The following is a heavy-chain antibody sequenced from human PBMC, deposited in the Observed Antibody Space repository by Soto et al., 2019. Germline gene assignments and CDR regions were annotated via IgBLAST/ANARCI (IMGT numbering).Heavy chain of an antibody. CDR2: IYYSGST. Sequence: PSETQCLTCTVAGGSSSSSGYCWGWNRQPPGKGLEWIGSIYYSGSTYYNPSLKSRVTISVDTSKNHFSLKLSSVTAADTAVYYCTGYYDFWSGRRAYYYMDVWGKGTTVTVSS. V-gene: IGHV4-39*02. CDR3: TGYYDFWSGRRAYYYMDV. CDR1: GGSSSSSGYC. D-gene: IGHD3-3*01. J-gene: IGHJ6*03.